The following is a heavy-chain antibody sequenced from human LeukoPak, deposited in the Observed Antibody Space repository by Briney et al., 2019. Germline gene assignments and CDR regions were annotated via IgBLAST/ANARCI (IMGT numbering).Heavy chain of an antibody. CDR1: GYTFTGYY. Sequence: ASVKVSSKASGYTFTGYYMHWVRQAPGQGLERMGWINPNSGGTNYAQKFQGRVTMTRDTSISTAYMELSRLRSEDTAVYYCASPRRLYGDYFDYWGQGTLVTVSS. CDR3: ASPRRLYGDYFDY. V-gene: IGHV1-2*02. J-gene: IGHJ4*02. D-gene: IGHD4-17*01. CDR2: INPNSGGT.